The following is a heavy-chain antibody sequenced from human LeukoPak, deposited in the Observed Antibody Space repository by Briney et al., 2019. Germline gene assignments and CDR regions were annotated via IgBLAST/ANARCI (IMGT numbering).Heavy chain of an antibody. Sequence: PETLSLTCTVSGGSISSYYWSWIRQPAGKGLEWIGRIYTSGSTNYNPSLKSRVTMSVDTSKNQFSLKLSSVTAADTAVYYCARDKGVVTIFGVVMEDAFDIWGQGTMVTVSS. CDR1: GGSISSYY. V-gene: IGHV4-4*07. D-gene: IGHD3-3*01. J-gene: IGHJ3*02. CDR2: IYTSGST. CDR3: ARDKGVVTIFGVVMEDAFDI.